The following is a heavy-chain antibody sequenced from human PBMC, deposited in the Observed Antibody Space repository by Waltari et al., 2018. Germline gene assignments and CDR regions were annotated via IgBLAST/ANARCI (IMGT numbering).Heavy chain of an antibody. CDR1: GFTFSSYE. J-gene: IGHJ4*02. D-gene: IGHD3-22*01. V-gene: IGHV3-48*03. CDR2: ISSSGSTI. Sequence: EVQLVESGGGLVQPGGSLRLSCAASGFTFSSYEMNWVRQAPGKGLEWVSYISSSGSTIYYADYVKGRFTISRDNAKNSLYLQMNSLRAEDTAVYYCATDYYDSSGYYLGFDYWGQGTLVTVSS. CDR3: ATDYYDSSGYYLGFDY.